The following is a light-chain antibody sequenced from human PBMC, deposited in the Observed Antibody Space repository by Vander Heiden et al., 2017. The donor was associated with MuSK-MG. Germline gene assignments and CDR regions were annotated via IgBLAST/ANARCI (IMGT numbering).Light chain of an antibody. V-gene: IGKV1-33*01. CDR1: QDISNY. Sequence: DIQMTQSPSSLSASVGDRVTITCQASQDISNYLNWYQQKPGKAPKLLIYDASNLETGVPSRFSGSGSGTDLTFTISSLQPEDIATYYCQQYDNIPRTFGGGTKVEIK. J-gene: IGKJ4*02. CDR2: DAS. CDR3: QQYDNIPRT.